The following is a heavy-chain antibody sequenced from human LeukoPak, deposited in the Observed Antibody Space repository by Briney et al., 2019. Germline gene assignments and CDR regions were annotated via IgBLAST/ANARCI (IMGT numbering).Heavy chain of an antibody. V-gene: IGHV1-18*01. CDR2: ISAYNGNT. J-gene: IGHJ4*02. CDR3: ARGPPYYYDSSGYYRNFDY. D-gene: IGHD3-22*01. Sequence: ASVKVSCKASGYTFTSYGISWVRQAPGQGLEWMGWISAYNGNTNYAQKLQGRVTMTTDTSTSTAYMELRSLRSDDTAVYYCARGPPYYYDSSGYYRNFDYWGQGTLVTVSS. CDR1: GYTFTSYG.